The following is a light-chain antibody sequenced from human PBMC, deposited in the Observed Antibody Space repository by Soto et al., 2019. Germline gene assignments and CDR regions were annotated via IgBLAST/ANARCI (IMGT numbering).Light chain of an antibody. CDR3: SSYTSSAPFYV. J-gene: IGLJ1*01. Sequence: QSVLTQPASVSGSPGQSITISCTGANTDVDGYDYVSWYQQHPGQAPKLMIYDVNNRPSGVSYRFSGSKSGDTASLTISGLQAEDDADYYCSSYTSSAPFYVFRAGTKVTVL. CDR2: DVN. V-gene: IGLV2-14*03. CDR1: NTDVDGYDY.